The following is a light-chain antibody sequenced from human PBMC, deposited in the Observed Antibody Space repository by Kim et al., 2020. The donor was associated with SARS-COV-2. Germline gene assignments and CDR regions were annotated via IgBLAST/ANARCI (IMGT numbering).Light chain of an antibody. Sequence: ELTQPPSASGTPGQRVTISCSGSSSNIGSNYVYWYQQLPGTAPKLLIYRNNQRPSGVPDRFSGSKSGTSASLAISGLRSEDEADYYCAAWDDSLSGRVFGTGTKVTVL. CDR1: SSNIGSNY. CDR3: AAWDDSLSGRV. V-gene: IGLV1-47*01. CDR2: RNN. J-gene: IGLJ1*01.